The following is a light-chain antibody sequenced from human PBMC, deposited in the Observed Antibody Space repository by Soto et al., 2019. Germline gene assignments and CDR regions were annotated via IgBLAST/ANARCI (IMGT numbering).Light chain of an antibody. J-gene: IGKJ1*01. CDR2: AAT. CDR3: QQIFSSLTWT. V-gene: IGKV1-39*01. Sequence: DIQMTQSPSTLSASVGDRVIITCRASQRISNYLNWYQEKPGKAPKLLIYAATSLQSGVPSRFSGSGSGTEFTLTISSLQPEDVATYYCQQIFSSLTWTFGQGTKVEIK. CDR1: QRISNY.